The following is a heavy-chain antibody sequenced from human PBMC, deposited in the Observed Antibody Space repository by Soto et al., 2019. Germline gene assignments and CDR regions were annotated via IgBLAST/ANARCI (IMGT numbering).Heavy chain of an antibody. CDR1: GFTFSGYA. CDR3: ARDYLVIPHRVIDY. CDR2: IHGGGNSA. J-gene: IGHJ4*02. Sequence: GGSLRLSCAASGFTFSGYAMSWVRQAPGKGLEWVSVIHGGGNSAYCADSVKGRFTISRDNSKNTLYLQMNSLRAEDTAVYYCARDYLVIPHRVIDYWGQGTLVTVSS. V-gene: IGHV3-23*01. D-gene: IGHD2-15*01.